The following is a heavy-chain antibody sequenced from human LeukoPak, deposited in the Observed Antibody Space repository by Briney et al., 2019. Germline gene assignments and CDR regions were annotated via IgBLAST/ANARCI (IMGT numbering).Heavy chain of an antibody. V-gene: IGHV4-34*01. CDR1: GGSFSGYY. D-gene: IGHD1-1*01. J-gene: IGHJ3*02. CDR2: INHSGST. CDR3: ARDRTTRGSAFDI. Sequence: SETLSLTCAVYGGSFSGYYWSWIRQPPGKGLEWIGEINHSGSTNYNPSLKSRVTISVDTSKNQFSLKLSSVTAADTAVYYCARDRTTRGSAFDIWGQGTMVTVSS.